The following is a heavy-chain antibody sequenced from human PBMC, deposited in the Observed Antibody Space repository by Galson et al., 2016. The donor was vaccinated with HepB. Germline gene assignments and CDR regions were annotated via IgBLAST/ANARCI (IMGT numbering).Heavy chain of an antibody. V-gene: IGHV6-1*01. J-gene: IGHJ2*01. Sequence: CAISGDSVSSNSAAWNWIRQSPSRGLEWLGRTCYKSKWHNDYAPSVKSRITINPDTSKNLFSLQLHSVTPEDTAVYYCARGATAPATDWYFDLWGRGTLVTVSS. CDR1: GDSVSSNSAA. CDR2: TCYKSKWHN. CDR3: ARGATAPATDWYFDL. D-gene: IGHD2-15*01.